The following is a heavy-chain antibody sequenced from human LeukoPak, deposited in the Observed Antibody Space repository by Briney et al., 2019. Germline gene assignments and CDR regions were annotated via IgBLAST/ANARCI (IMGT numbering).Heavy chain of an antibody. CDR1: GYTFTSYY. D-gene: IGHD3-22*01. V-gene: IGHV1-46*01. Sequence: GASVKVSCKASGYTFTSYYIHWVRQAPGQGLEWMGIINPGGDSKSYAQKFQGRVTMTRDTSTSTVYMELSSLRSEDTAVYYCARDREWGPEDYYDGWGQGPLVTVSS. CDR3: ARDREWGPEDYYDG. CDR2: INPGGDSK. J-gene: IGHJ4*02.